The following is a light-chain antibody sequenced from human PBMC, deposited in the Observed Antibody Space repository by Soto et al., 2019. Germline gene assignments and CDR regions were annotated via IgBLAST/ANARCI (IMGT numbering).Light chain of an antibody. V-gene: IGKV1-5*03. Sequence: DIQMTQSPSTLSASVGDRVTITCRASQSISSWLAWYQQKPGKAPKLLIYKASSFESGVPSRFSGSGSGTEFTISISSLQPDDFATYYCQEYKSYSTLGQGTKLEI. CDR3: QEYKSYST. CDR1: QSISSW. J-gene: IGKJ2*01. CDR2: KAS.